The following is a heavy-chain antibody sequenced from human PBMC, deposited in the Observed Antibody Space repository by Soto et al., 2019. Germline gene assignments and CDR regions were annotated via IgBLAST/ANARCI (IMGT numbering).Heavy chain of an antibody. CDR2: ISGSGGST. V-gene: IGHV3-23*01. J-gene: IGHJ5*02. CDR3: AKAGPATNWFDP. Sequence: GSLRLSCAASGXTFSSYSMSWVRQAPGKGLEWVSAISGSGGSTYYADSVKGRFTISRYNSKNTLYLQMNSLRAEDTAVYYCAKAGPATNWFDPWGQGTLGTVSS. CDR1: GXTFSSYS.